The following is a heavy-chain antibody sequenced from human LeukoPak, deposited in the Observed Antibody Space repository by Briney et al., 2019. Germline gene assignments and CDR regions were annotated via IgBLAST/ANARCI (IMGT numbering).Heavy chain of an antibody. CDR1: GYTFTSYG. Sequence: ASVKVSCKASGYTFTSYGISWVRQAPGQGLEWMGWISAYNGNTNYAQKLQGRVTMTTDTSTSTAYMELRSLRSDDTAVYYCARDQYSSSWYGYYYYGMDVWGKGTTVTVSS. V-gene: IGHV1-18*04. CDR3: ARDQYSSSWYGYYYYGMDV. J-gene: IGHJ6*04. D-gene: IGHD6-13*01. CDR2: ISAYNGNT.